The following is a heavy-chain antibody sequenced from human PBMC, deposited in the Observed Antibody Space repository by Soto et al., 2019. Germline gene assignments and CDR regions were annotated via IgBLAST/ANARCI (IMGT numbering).Heavy chain of an antibody. Sequence: PSETLSPTCTVSGCSISSGDYYWSWILQPPGKGLEWIGYIYYSGSTYYNPSLKSRVTISVDTSKNQFSLKLSSVTAADTAVYYCARERYYYGSGASWVDPWGQGTLVTVSS. CDR3: ARERYYYGSGASWVDP. D-gene: IGHD3-10*01. J-gene: IGHJ5*02. CDR1: GCSISSGDYY. CDR2: IYYSGST. V-gene: IGHV4-30-4*01.